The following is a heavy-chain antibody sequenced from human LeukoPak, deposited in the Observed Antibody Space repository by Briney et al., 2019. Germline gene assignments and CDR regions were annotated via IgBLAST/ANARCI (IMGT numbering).Heavy chain of an antibody. CDR3: ARGGIVGSSWIYGFDY. CDR1: GYTLTDYY. Sequence: ASVRVSCKASGYTLTDYYIHWVRVAPGQGLEWMGWVNPKRGDTETAQKFQGRVAMTTDTSTSTVFLQLTSLISDDAAVYFCARGGIVGSSWIYGFDYWGQGTLVTASS. D-gene: IGHD1-26*01. J-gene: IGHJ4*02. CDR2: VNPKRGDT. V-gene: IGHV1-2*02.